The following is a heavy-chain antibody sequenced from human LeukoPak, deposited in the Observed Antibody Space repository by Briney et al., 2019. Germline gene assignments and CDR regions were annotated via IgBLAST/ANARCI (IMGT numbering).Heavy chain of an antibody. V-gene: IGHV3-21*01. CDR3: SRVVDSSGWFKYFQH. CDR2: ISSSSNYI. Sequence: PGGSLRLSXAASGFTFSSYTMHWVRQAPGKGLEWVSSISSSSNYIYYADSVKGRFTISRDNAKNSLYLQMNSLRVEDTAVYYCSRVVDSSGWFKYFQHWGQGTLVTVSS. J-gene: IGHJ1*01. CDR1: GFTFSSYT. D-gene: IGHD6-19*01.